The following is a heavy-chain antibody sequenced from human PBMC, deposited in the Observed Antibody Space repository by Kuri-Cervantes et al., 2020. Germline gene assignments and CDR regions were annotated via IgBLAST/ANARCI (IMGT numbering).Heavy chain of an antibody. V-gene: IGHV3-30*14. CDR2: ISYDGSNK. Sequence: GESLKISCAASGFTFSSYAMHWVRQAPGKGLEWVAVISYDGSNKYYADSVRGRFTISRDNSKNTLSLLMNSLRAEDTALYYCATSWGDYNTLDYWGQGTLVTVSS. CDR1: GFTFSSYA. J-gene: IGHJ4*02. D-gene: IGHD4-17*01. CDR3: ATSWGDYNTLDY.